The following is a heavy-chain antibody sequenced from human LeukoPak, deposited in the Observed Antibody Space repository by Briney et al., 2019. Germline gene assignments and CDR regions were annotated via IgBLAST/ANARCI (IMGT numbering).Heavy chain of an antibody. J-gene: IGHJ6*02. D-gene: IGHD3-10*01. CDR2: IDWDDDE. CDR3: ARRIWFGDRSVSGGMDV. Sequence: SGPTLVNPTQTLTLTCTFSGFSLSTSGMCVNWVRQPPGKAPEWLARIDWDDDEYYSTSLKTRLTISKDTSKNQVVLTMTNMDPVDTATYYCARRIWFGDRSVSGGMDVWGQGTTVTVSS. CDR1: GFSLSTSGMC. V-gene: IGHV2-70*11.